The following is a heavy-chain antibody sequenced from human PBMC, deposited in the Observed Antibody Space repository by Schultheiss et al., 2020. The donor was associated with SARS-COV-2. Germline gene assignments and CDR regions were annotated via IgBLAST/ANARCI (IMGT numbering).Heavy chain of an antibody. CDR3: ARDDGFGELLRDY. J-gene: IGHJ4*02. CDR1: GGTFSSYA. D-gene: IGHD3-10*01. CDR2: IIPIFGTA. Sequence: SVKVSCKASGGTFSSYAISWVRQAPGQGLEWMGGIIPIFGTANYAQKFQGRVTFTADESTSTAYMELSSLRSEDTAVYYCARDDGFGELLRDYWGQGTLVTVSS. V-gene: IGHV1-69*13.